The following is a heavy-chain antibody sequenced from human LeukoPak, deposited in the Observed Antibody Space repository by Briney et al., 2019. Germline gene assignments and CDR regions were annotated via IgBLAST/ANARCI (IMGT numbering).Heavy chain of an antibody. J-gene: IGHJ4*02. CDR2: ITRGGDIT. D-gene: IGHD7-27*01. Sequence: GVSQRLSCAASGFTFATYDMTWVRQAPGKGLEWVSSITRGGDITYYADSVTGRFTIPRDNSKNTVYLQMNSLRAEDTAVYYCSQGNWGDDWGQGTLVTVSS. CDR1: GFTFATYD. V-gene: IGHV3-23*01. CDR3: SQGNWGDD.